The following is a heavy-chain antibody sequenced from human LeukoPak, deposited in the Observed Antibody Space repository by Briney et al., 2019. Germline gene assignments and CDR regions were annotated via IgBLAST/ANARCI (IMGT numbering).Heavy chain of an antibody. CDR3: AREGEDSGFTMGAFDI. CDR2: IIPIFGTA. V-gene: IGHV1-69*13. CDR1: GGTFSSYA. D-gene: IGHD5-12*01. J-gene: IGHJ3*02. Sequence: SVKVSCKASGGTFSSYAISWVRQAPGQGLEWMGGIIPIFGTANYAQKFQGRVTITADESTSTAYMELSSLRSEDTAVYYCAREGEDSGFTMGAFDIWGQGTMVTVSS.